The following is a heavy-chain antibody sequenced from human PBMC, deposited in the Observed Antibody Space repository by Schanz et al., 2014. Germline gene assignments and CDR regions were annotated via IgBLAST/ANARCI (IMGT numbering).Heavy chain of an antibody. CDR1: GFSFSTYG. CDR2: ISSSSMYI. V-gene: IGHV3-21*06. CDR3: AKEKGGHSGYDLVS. Sequence: EVRLVESGGGLVKPGGSLRLSCAASGFSFSTYGMTWVRQAPGKGLEWVSSISSSSMYIYQADSMRGRFTISRDNSKNMVFLQMTSLRAEDTAVYYCAKEKGGHSGYDLVSWGQGTLLIVSS. J-gene: IGHJ5*02. D-gene: IGHD5-12*01.